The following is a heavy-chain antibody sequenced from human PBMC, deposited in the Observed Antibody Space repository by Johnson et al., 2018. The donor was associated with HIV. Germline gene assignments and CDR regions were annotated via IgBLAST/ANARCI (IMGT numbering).Heavy chain of an antibody. CDR3: ARVVSDYNFWSGGRAFDI. J-gene: IGHJ3*02. V-gene: IGHV3-66*01. CDR2: IYSGGST. D-gene: IGHD3-3*01. CDR1: SSNY. Sequence: VQLVESGGGLVQPGGSLRLSCVGSSNYKSWVRQAPGKGLEWVSVIYSGGSTYYADSVKGRFTISRDTSKHMLYLQMNSLRAEDTAVYYCARVVSDYNFWSGGRAFDIWGQGTMVTVSS.